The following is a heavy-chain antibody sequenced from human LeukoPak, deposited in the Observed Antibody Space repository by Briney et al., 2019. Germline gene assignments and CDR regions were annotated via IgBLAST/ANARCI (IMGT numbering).Heavy chain of an antibody. CDR2: ISGGGDST. V-gene: IGHV3-23*01. D-gene: IGHD6-6*01. CDR3: AKGSSAVRPYFFDY. J-gene: IGHJ4*02. CDR1: GFTFSSYA. Sequence: PGGSLRLSCAASGFTFSSYAMSWVRQAPGKGLEWLSAISGGGDSTWYADSVKGRFTISRDNSKNTLSLQMNSLRAEDTTVYYCAKGSSAVRPYFFDYWGQGTLVTVSS.